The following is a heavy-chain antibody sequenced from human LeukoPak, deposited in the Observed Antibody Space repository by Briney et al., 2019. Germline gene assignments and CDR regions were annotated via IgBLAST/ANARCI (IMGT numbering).Heavy chain of an antibody. CDR3: ARVAEAAAFDS. Sequence: GGSLRLSCAASGLTFSTYSMSWVRQAPGKGLEWVSSISSNSRYIYYADSMRGRFTISRDNAKNSLYLQMNSLKPEDTAVYYCARVAEAAAFDSWGQGTLVTVSS. D-gene: IGHD6-13*01. CDR2: ISSNSRYI. CDR1: GLTFSTYS. J-gene: IGHJ4*02. V-gene: IGHV3-21*06.